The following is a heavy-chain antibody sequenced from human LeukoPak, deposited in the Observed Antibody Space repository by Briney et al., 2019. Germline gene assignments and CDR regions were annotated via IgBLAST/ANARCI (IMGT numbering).Heavy chain of an antibody. J-gene: IGHJ4*02. CDR3: ARETLTGGYFGY. CDR2: INPNSGGT. V-gene: IGHV1-2*02. Sequence: ASVKVSCKASGYTSTGYYIHSVRQTPGQGRERMGWINPNSGGTKYAQKFQGRVTMTRDTSISTASMELSSLRSDDTAVYYCARETLTGGYFGYWGQGTLVTVSS. D-gene: IGHD7-27*01. CDR1: GYTSTGYY.